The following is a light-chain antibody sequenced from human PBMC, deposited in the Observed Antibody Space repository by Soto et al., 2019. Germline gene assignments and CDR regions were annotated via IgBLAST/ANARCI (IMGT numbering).Light chain of an antibody. CDR3: QQSYSTPHT. CDR1: QSISIY. Sequence: DLQMTQSPSSLSASIGDRVTITCRASQSISIYLNWYQQKPGKAPRLLIYAATSLQSGVPSRFSGGGSGADFTLTVSSLQPEDFATYYCQQSYSTPHTFGQGTKVEIK. J-gene: IGKJ1*01. V-gene: IGKV1-39*01. CDR2: AAT.